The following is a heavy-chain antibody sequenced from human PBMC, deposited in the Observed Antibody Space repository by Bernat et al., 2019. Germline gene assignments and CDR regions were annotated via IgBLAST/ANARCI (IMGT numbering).Heavy chain of an antibody. Sequence: EVQMVASGGGLVQPGGSLRLSCVASGFTFSNAWMSWVRQAPGKGLEWVGRIKSKTDGGTTDYAAPVKGRFTISRDDSKNTLYLQMNSLKTEDTAVYYCTTNYYGSGSYSGDFDYWGQGTLVTVSS. V-gene: IGHV3-15*01. CDR2: IKSKTDGGTT. CDR1: GFTFSNAW. D-gene: IGHD3-10*01. J-gene: IGHJ4*02. CDR3: TTNYYGSGSYSGDFDY.